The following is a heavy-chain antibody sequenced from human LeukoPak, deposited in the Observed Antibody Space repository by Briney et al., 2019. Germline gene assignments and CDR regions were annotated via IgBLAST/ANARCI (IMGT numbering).Heavy chain of an antibody. CDR2: IYTSGST. V-gene: IGHV4-61*02. Sequence: SETLSLTCTVSGGSISSGSYYWSWIRQPAGKGLEWIGRIYTSGSTNYNPSLKSRVTISVDTSKNQFSLKLSSVTAADTAVYYCARGYCSGGSCLTLGYWGQGTLVTVSS. J-gene: IGHJ4*02. CDR1: GGSISSGSYY. D-gene: IGHD2-15*01. CDR3: ARGYCSGGSCLTLGY.